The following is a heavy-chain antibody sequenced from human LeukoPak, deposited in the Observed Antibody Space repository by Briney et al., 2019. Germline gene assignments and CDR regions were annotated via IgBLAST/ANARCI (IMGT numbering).Heavy chain of an antibody. CDR2: ISGSGGST. D-gene: IGHD3-3*01. Sequence: GGSLRLSCAAPGFTFSSYAMSWVRQAPGKGLEWVSAISGSGGSTYYADSVKGRFTISRDNSKNTLYLQMNSLRAEDTAVYYCAKGLDDFWSGRYWGNWFDPWGQGTLVTVSS. J-gene: IGHJ5*02. V-gene: IGHV3-23*01. CDR1: GFTFSSYA. CDR3: AKGLDDFWSGRYWGNWFDP.